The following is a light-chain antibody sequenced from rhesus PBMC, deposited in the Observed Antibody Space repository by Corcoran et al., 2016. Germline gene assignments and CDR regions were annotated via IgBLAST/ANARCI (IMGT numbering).Light chain of an antibody. CDR1: QGISSY. CDR2: YAN. V-gene: IGKV1-32*02. CDR3: QQGNSNPFT. J-gene: IGKJ3*01. Sequence: DIQMSQSPSSLSASVGDRVTITCRASQGISSYLNWYQQKPGKAPKLLIYYANSLASGVPSGFRGSGSGTDFTLTISSLQPEDFATYYCQQGNSNPFTFGPGTKLDIK.